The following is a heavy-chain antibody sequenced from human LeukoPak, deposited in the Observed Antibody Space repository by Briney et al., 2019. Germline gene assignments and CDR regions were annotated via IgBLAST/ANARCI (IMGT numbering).Heavy chain of an antibody. D-gene: IGHD3-10*01. CDR2: INPNSGGT. V-gene: IGHV1-2*02. J-gene: IGHJ6*02. CDR1: RYTFTVYY. CDR3: ARDKITMVRGPYYYYFGMDV. Sequence: GASVTDSSKPSRYTFTVYYMHWVRQAPGQGGEWMGWINPNSGGTNYAQKFQGRVTMTRDTTISTAYIELSRLRYDDTAVYYCARDKITMVRGPYYYYFGMDVWGQGTTVTVSS.